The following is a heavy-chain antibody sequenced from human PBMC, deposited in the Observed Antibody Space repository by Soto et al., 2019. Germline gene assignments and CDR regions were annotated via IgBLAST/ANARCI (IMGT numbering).Heavy chain of an antibody. CDR2: ISWNSGSI. CDR3: AKDMGAAAVAGYYFDY. V-gene: IGHV3-9*01. CDR1: GFTFDDYA. Sequence: PGGSLRLSFAASGFTFDDYAMHWVRQAPGKGLEWVSGISWNSGSIGYADSVKGRFTISRDNAKNSLYLQMNSLRAEDTALYYCAKDMGAAAVAGYYFDYWGQGTLVTVSS. D-gene: IGHD6-19*01. J-gene: IGHJ4*02.